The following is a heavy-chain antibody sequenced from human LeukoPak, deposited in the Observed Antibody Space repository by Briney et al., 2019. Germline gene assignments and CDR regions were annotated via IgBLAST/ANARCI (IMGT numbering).Heavy chain of an antibody. CDR1: GFTFSRYS. D-gene: IGHD2-15*01. J-gene: IGHJ4*02. V-gene: IGHV3-21*01. CDR2: ISSSSSYI. CDR3: ARAPIYCSGGSCYNPFDY. Sequence: GGSLRLSCAASGFTFSRYSMNWVRQAPGKGLEWVSSISSSSSYIYYADPVKGRFTISRDNAKNSLYLQMNSLRAEDTAVYYCARAPIYCSGGSCYNPFDYWGQGTLVTVSS.